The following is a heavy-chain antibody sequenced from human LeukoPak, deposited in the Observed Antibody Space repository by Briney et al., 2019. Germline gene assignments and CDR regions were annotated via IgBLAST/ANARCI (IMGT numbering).Heavy chain of an antibody. Sequence: GASVKVSCKASGGTFSSYAISWVRQAPGQGLEWMGRINPNSGGTNYAQKFQGRVTMNRDTSISTAYMELSRLRSDDTAVYYCAREVARYCSGGSCYSGWFDPWGQGTLVTVSS. J-gene: IGHJ5*02. D-gene: IGHD2-15*01. CDR1: GGTFSSYA. CDR3: AREVARYCSGGSCYSGWFDP. CDR2: INPNSGGT. V-gene: IGHV1-2*06.